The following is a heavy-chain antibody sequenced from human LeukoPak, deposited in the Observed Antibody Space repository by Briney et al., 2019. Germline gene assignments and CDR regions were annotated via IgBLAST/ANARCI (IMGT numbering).Heavy chain of an antibody. J-gene: IGHJ1*01. D-gene: IGHD6-19*01. CDR1: GGSISSYY. V-gene: IGHV4-59*01. CDR3: ARGGWYPESFQH. CDR2: IYYSGST. Sequence: SETLSLTYTVSGGSISSYYWNWIRQPPGKGLEWIGYIYYSGSTNYNPSLKSRVTISVDTSKNQFSLKLSSVTAADTAVYYCARGGWYPESFQHWGQGALVTVSS.